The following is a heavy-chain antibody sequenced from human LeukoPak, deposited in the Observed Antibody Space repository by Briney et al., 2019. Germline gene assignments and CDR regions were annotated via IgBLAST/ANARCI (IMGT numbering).Heavy chain of an antibody. CDR1: GFTFSSHW. V-gene: IGHV3-7*01. CDR2: IKQDGNDK. CDR3: ARESIGDYVRRGYFDY. J-gene: IGHJ4*02. D-gene: IGHD4-17*01. Sequence: GGSLRLSCAASGFTFSSHWMNWVRQAPGKGLEWVAIIKQDGNDKYYVDSVKGRFTISRDNAKNSLHLQMNSLRAEDTAVYYCARESIGDYVRRGYFDYWGQGTLVTVSS.